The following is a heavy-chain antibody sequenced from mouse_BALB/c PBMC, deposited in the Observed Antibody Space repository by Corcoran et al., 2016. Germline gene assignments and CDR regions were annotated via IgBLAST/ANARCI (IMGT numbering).Heavy chain of an antibody. V-gene: IGHV14-3*02. CDR2: IDPANGNT. D-gene: IGHD4-1*01. CDR3: ANWDWYVDV. CDR1: GFNIKDTY. Sequence: EVQLQQSGAELVQPGASVKLSCTASGFNIKDTYMHWVKQRPEQGLEWIGRIDPANGNTKYDPKFQGKATITADTSSNTAYLQLSSLTSEDTAVYYCANWDWYVDVWGAGTTVTVSS. J-gene: IGHJ1*01.